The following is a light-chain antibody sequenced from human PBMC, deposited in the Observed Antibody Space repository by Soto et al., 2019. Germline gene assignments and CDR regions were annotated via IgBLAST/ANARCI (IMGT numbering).Light chain of an antibody. J-gene: IGKJ1*01. V-gene: IGKV1-5*03. CDR2: KAS. CDR1: QSISSW. CDR3: QQYNSYTWT. Sequence: DVQMTQSASTLSASVGDRVTITCRASQSISSWLAWYQQKPGKAPKLLIYKASSLESGVPSRFSGSGSGTEFTLTISSLQPDDFATYYCQQYNSYTWTFGQGSMV.